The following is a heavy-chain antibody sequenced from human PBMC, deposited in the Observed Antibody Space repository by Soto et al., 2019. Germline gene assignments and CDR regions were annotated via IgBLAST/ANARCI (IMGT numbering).Heavy chain of an antibody. CDR1: GFTFDDYA. D-gene: IGHD6-19*01. Sequence: PGGSLRLSCAASGFTFDDYAMHWVRQAPGKGLEWVSGISWNSGSIGYADSVKGRFTISRDNAKNSLYPQMNSLRAEDTAFYYCGKDMTLRAGIAVAGFDYWGQGTLVTVSS. CDR3: GKDMTLRAGIAVAGFDY. CDR2: ISWNSGSI. J-gene: IGHJ4*02. V-gene: IGHV3-9*01.